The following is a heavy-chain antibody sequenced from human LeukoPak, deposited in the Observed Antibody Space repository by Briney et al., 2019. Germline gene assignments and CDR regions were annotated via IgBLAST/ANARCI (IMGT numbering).Heavy chain of an antibody. CDR3: ARQSKSGNRRRAFDI. D-gene: IGHD5-12*01. CDR1: EFTFRGYE. Sequence: GGSLRLSCAASEFTFRGYEMNWVRQPPGKGLEWVSYISDSGSTIYYADSVKGRFTIPRDNAKNSLYLQMNSVRAEDTALYYCARQSKSGNRRRAFDIWGQGTMVTVSS. J-gene: IGHJ3*02. CDR2: ISDSGSTI. V-gene: IGHV3-48*03.